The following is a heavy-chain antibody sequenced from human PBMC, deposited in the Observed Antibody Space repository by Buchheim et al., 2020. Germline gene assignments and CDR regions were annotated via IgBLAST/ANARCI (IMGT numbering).Heavy chain of an antibody. Sequence: QLQLQESGPGLVKPSETLSLTCTASGGSISSSSYYWGWIRQPPGKGLEWFGSIYYSGSTYYNPSLKSRVTISVDTSKNQFSLKLSSVTAADTAVYYCVLDDYVWGSYRALLWGQGTL. J-gene: IGHJ1*01. CDR2: IYYSGST. CDR3: VLDDYVWGSYRALL. D-gene: IGHD3-16*02. CDR1: GGSISSSSYY. V-gene: IGHV4-39*01.